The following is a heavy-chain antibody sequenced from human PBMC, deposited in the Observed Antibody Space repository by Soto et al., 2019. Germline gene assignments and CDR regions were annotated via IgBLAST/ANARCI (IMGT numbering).Heavy chain of an antibody. Sequence: SETLSLTCTVSGVTMSHGGYSWSWIRQSPGKGLEWIGRIYTNGSTNYNPSLKSRVTMSVDTSKNQFSLKLSSVTAADTAVYYCARGGVAATGTWWFDPWGQGTLVTVSS. J-gene: IGHJ5*02. D-gene: IGHD6-13*01. CDR3: ARGGVAATGTWWFDP. CDR2: IYTNGST. CDR1: GVTMSHGGYS. V-gene: IGHV4-61*02.